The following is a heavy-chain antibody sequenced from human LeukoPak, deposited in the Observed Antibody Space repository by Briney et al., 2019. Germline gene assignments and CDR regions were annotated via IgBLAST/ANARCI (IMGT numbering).Heavy chain of an antibody. CDR3: AGALRYPNWFDP. CDR1: GYTFTNYA. J-gene: IGHJ5*02. CDR2: INAGNGNT. D-gene: IGHD1-1*01. V-gene: IGHV1-3*01. Sequence: ASVKVSCKTSGYTFTNYAMHWVRQAPGQRLEWMGWINAGNGNTKYSQKFQGRVTITRDTSASTAYMELSSLRSEDTAVYYCAGALRYPNWFDPWGQGTLVTVSS.